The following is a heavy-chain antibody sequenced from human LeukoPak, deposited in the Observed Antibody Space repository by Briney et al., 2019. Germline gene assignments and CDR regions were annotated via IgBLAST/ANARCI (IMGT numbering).Heavy chain of an antibody. D-gene: IGHD2-2*01. J-gene: IGHJ5*02. V-gene: IGHV3-66*02. CDR2: IYSGGST. CDR1: GFTVSGNY. CDR3: ARDLRYCSSTSCYNWFDP. Sequence: GGSLRLSCAASGFTVSGNYMSWVHQAPGKGLEWVSVIYSGGSTYYADSVKGRFTISRDNSKNTLYLQMNSLRAEDTAVYYCARDLRYCSSTSCYNWFDPWGQGTLATVTS.